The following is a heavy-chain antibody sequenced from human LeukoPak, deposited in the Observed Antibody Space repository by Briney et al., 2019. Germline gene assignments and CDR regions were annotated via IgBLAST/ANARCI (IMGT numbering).Heavy chain of an antibody. CDR3: ARHYLPGSGNSGYMDV. Sequence: SETLSLTCTVSGDSISSSSCYWGWIRQPPGKGLEWIGSIYYSGSTYYSPSLKSRVTISVDTSKNQFSLKLSSVTAADTAVYYCARHYLPGSGNSGYMDVWGKGTTVTVSS. CDR1: GDSISSSSCY. V-gene: IGHV4-39*01. D-gene: IGHD3-10*01. CDR2: IYYSGST. J-gene: IGHJ6*03.